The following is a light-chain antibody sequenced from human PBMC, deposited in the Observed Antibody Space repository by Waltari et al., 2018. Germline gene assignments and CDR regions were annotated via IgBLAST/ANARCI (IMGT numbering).Light chain of an antibody. Sequence: SYVVTQSPSVSVAPGETARITCGGDTIGRKSVNWYQQRPGQAPVLVISYDSDRPSGIPERFSGSNSGNTATLTISWVEAEDEADYYCLVWHSTIDHQGVFGGGTKLTVL. CDR3: LVWHSTIDHQGV. CDR1: TIGRKS. CDR2: YDS. V-gene: IGLV3-21*04. J-gene: IGLJ2*01.